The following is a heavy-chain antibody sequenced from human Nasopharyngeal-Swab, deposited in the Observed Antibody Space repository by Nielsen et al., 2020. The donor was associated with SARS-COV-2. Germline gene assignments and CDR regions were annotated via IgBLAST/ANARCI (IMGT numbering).Heavy chain of an antibody. CDR1: GVSISRSTYY. Sequence: SETLSLTCTVSGVSISRSTYYGAWIRQPPGKGLEWIGSIYYGGSTYYNPSRNSRVTIAVDTSKNQLSLKLSCVTAADTAVYYCATLSSSWYEYYFDYWGQGTLVTVSS. CDR3: ATLSSSWYEYYFDY. V-gene: IGHV4-39*01. D-gene: IGHD6-13*01. CDR2: IYYGGST. J-gene: IGHJ4*02.